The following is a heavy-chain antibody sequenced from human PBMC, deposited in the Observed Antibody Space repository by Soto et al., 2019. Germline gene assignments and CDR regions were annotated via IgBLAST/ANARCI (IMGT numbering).Heavy chain of an antibody. D-gene: IGHD2-8*01. CDR3: ARDAAICMNGY. V-gene: IGHV1-18*01. Sequence: ASLNESCKASRYTFTNYGISWVRQAPGQGLEWMGWISAYNGNTKYAQKLQGRVTMTTDTSTSTAYMELRSLRSDVTAVYYCARDAAICMNGYWGQGTLVTVSS. CDR2: ISAYNGNT. CDR1: RYTFTNYG. J-gene: IGHJ4*02.